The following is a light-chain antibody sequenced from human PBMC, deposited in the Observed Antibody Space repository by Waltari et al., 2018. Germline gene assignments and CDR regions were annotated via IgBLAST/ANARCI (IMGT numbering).Light chain of an antibody. CDR1: QSVLYSPNHKHY. Sequence: DIVMTQSPDSLAVSLGERATINCKSSQSVLYSPNHKHYLAWYQQKPGQPPKLLIYWASTRESGVPDRFSGSGSGTDFTLTISSLQAEDVAVYYCQQYYSTPKTFGQGTKVEIK. CDR2: WAS. J-gene: IGKJ1*01. CDR3: QQYYSTPKT. V-gene: IGKV4-1*01.